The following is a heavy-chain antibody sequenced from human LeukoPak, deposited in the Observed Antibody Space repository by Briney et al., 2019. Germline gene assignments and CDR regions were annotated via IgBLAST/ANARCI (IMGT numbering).Heavy chain of an antibody. CDR3: AKARGYSYGFSADY. Sequence: GGSLRLSCAASGFTFSSYAMSWVRQAPGKGLEWVSAISGSGGSTYYADSVKGRFTISRDNSKNTLYLQMNSLRAEDTAVYYRAKARGYSYGFSADYWGQGTLVTVSS. V-gene: IGHV3-23*01. CDR2: ISGSGGST. D-gene: IGHD5-18*01. CDR1: GFTFSSYA. J-gene: IGHJ4*02.